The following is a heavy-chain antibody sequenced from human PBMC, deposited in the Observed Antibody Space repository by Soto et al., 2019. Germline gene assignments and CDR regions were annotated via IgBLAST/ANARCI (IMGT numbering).Heavy chain of an antibody. V-gene: IGHV3-23*01. Sequence: PGGSLRLSWAASGFTFSSYAMSWVRQAPGKGLEWVSAISGSGGSTYYTDSVKGRFTISRDNSKNTLYLQMNSLRAEDTAVYYCEKQEDYGDYDEYWGQGTLVTVSA. CDR1: GFTFSSYA. CDR3: EKQEDYGDYDEY. CDR2: ISGSGGST. D-gene: IGHD4-17*01. J-gene: IGHJ4*02.